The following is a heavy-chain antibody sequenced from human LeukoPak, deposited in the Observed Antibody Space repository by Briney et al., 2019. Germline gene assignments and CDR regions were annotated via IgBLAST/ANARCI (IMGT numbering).Heavy chain of an antibody. V-gene: IGHV3-48*03. Sequence: PGGSLRLSCAASGFTFSSYEMNWVRQAPGKGLEWVSYINSGGSTIYYADSVKGRFTISRDNAKNLLYLQVNSLRAEDTAVYYCARHLGTPGTNFDYWGQGTLVTVSS. CDR3: ARHLGTPGTNFDY. D-gene: IGHD1-1*01. J-gene: IGHJ4*02. CDR1: GFTFSSYE. CDR2: INSGGSTI.